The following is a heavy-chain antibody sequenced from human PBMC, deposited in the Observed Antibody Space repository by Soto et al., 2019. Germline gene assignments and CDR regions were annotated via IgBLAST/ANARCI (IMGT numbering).Heavy chain of an antibody. J-gene: IGHJ6*02. Sequence: GSLRLSCAASGFSFGTYLMSWVGQSPGKGLEWVANIKQGGNEKFYVDSVKGRFTISRDNDKKSLYLQMDSLRVEDTAVYYCVGALTYEVPYYYYGMDVWGQGTTVTVSS. D-gene: IGHD3-16*01. V-gene: IGHV3-7*01. CDR3: VGALTYEVPYYYYGMDV. CDR2: IKQGGNEK. CDR1: GFSFGTYL.